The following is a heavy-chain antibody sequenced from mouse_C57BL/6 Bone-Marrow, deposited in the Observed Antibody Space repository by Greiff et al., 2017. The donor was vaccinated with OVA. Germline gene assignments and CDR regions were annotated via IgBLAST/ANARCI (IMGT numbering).Heavy chain of an antibody. J-gene: IGHJ4*01. D-gene: IGHD1-1*01. CDR3: ASRIDYYGSRGYAMDY. V-gene: IGHV1-81*01. CDR2: IYPRSGNT. Sequence: VQLQQSGAELARPGASVKLSCKASGYTFTSYGISWVKQRTGQGLEWIGEIYPRSGNTYYNEKFKGKATLTADESSSTAYMELRSLTSEDSAVYFCASRIDYYGSRGYAMDYWGQGTSVTVSS. CDR1: GYTFTSYG.